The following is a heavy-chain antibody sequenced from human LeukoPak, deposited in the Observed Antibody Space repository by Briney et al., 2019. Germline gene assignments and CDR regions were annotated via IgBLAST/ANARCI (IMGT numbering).Heavy chain of an antibody. CDR3: ARGTRTTVTPYYYYYYGMDV. Sequence: ASVKVSCKASGYTFTSYGISWVRQAPGQGLEWMGWISAYNGNTNYAQKLQGRVTMTRNTSISTAYMELSSLRSEDTAVYYCARGTRTTVTPYYYYYYGMDVWGQGTTVTVSS. V-gene: IGHV1-18*01. CDR1: GYTFTSYG. J-gene: IGHJ6*02. D-gene: IGHD4-11*01. CDR2: ISAYNGNT.